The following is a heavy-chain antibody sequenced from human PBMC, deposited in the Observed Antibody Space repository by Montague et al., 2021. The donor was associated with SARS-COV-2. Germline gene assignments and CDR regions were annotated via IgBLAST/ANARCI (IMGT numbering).Heavy chain of an antibody. Sequence: CAISGDSVSSNSVAWGWLRQSPSRGLEWLGRTYYRSKWYSDYAPXVRGRLTVNPDASKNEFSLELNYVTPEDTAVYYCVRYSGWFYFDFWGQGTLVTVSS. J-gene: IGHJ4*02. CDR1: GDSVSSNSVA. CDR2: TYYRSKWYS. V-gene: IGHV6-1*01. D-gene: IGHD6-19*01. CDR3: VRYSGWFYFDF.